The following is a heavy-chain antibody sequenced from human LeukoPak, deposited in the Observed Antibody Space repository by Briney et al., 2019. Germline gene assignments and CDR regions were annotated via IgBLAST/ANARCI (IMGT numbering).Heavy chain of an antibody. CDR1: GFTFSSYG. D-gene: IGHD6-19*01. CDR3: AKYEQWLVGLSLSLNY. Sequence: GGSLRLSCAASGFTFSSYGMHWVRQAPGKGLEWVAVIWYDGSNKYYADSVKGRFTISRDNSKNTLYLQMNSLRAEDTAVYYCAKYEQWLVGLSLSLNYWGQGTLVTVSS. J-gene: IGHJ4*02. V-gene: IGHV3-33*06. CDR2: IWYDGSNK.